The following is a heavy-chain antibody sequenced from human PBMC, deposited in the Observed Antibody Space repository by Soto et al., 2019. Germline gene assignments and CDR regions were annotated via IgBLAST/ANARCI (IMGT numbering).Heavy chain of an antibody. Sequence: GGSLRLSCAASGFILSTYGMHWVRQAPGKGLEWVAMISHDGNAQYYVDSVKGRFSVSRDTSKNTLHLHMNSLRSEDTGLYYRARDYGPSNWYNWFHPWGQGTLVTVSS. CDR2: ISHDGNAQ. V-gene: IGHV3-30*03. J-gene: IGHJ5*02. CDR3: ARDYGPSNWYNWFHP. D-gene: IGHD4-17*01. CDR1: GFILSTYG.